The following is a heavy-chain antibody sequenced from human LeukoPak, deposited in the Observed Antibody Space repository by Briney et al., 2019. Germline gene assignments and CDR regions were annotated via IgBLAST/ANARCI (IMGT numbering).Heavy chain of an antibody. Sequence: GSLRLSFAASGFTFIIYAMSWVRQAPGKGLEGVSAISGSGGSTYYADSVKGRFTISRDNSKNTLYLQMNSLRAEDTAVYYCAKDIRGSSTSCYPDYWGQGTLVTVSS. CDR2: ISGSGGST. CDR1: GFTFIIYA. V-gene: IGHV3-23*01. CDR3: AKDIRGSSTSCYPDY. J-gene: IGHJ4*02. D-gene: IGHD2-2*01.